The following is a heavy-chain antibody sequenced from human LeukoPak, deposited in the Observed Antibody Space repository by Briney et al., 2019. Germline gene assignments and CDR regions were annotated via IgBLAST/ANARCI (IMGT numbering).Heavy chain of an antibody. J-gene: IGHJ6*03. D-gene: IGHD3-22*01. V-gene: IGHV4-34*01. CDR1: GGSFSGYY. CDR3: ARGRGTYYYDSSGLIRGYYMDV. CDR2: INHSGST. Sequence: SETLSLTCAVYGGSFSGYYWSWIRQPPGKGLEWIGEINHSGSTNYHPSLKSRVTISVDTSRNQFSLKLSSVTAADTAVYYCARGRGTYYYDSSGLIRGYYMDVWAKGPRSPSP.